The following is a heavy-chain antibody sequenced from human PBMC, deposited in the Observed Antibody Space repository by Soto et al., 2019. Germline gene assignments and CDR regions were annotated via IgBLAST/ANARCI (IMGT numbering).Heavy chain of an antibody. Sequence: QVQLVQSGAEVRKPGSSVKVSCKASGGTFSRHAISWVRQAPGQGLEWMGGIIPIFGTANHAQKFQGRVTIIADESTSTVYMELSSLRSEDTAMYYCAKTTSLAVAAPFDYWGQGTLVTVSS. CDR3: AKTTSLAVAAPFDY. J-gene: IGHJ4*02. CDR2: IIPIFGTA. V-gene: IGHV1-69*01. D-gene: IGHD6-19*01. CDR1: GGTFSRHA.